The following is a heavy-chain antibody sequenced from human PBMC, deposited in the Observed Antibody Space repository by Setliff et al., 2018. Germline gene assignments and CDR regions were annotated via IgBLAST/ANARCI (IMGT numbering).Heavy chain of an antibody. CDR3: ARGGGRIRQLGATGVHTFDI. V-gene: IGHV4-39*01. D-gene: IGHD1-1*01. Sequence: SETLSLTCTVSGGSISSSSYQWGWVRQTPGKGLEWIGSIYYSGTAYYNPSLRSRVTISVDTAKKQFSLKLNSVTAADTAIYYCARGGGRIRQLGATGVHTFDIWGQGTMVTVSS. CDR1: GGSISSSSYQ. CDR2: IYYSGTA. J-gene: IGHJ3*02.